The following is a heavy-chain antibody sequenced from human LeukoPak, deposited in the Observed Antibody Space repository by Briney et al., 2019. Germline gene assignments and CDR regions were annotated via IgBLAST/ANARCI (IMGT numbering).Heavy chain of an antibody. J-gene: IGHJ4*02. D-gene: IGHD6-19*01. V-gene: IGHV1-2*02. CDR3: AREGWDQRDTAAFDY. CDR2: INPNSGDT. CDR1: GYTFIGHY. Sequence: ASVKVSCKASGYTFIGHYMHWARQAPGQGLEWMGWINPNSGDTNSAQKFQGRVTMTRDKSITTVYMELSRLRPDDTAVYYCAREGWDQRDTAAFDYWGQGTLVTVSS.